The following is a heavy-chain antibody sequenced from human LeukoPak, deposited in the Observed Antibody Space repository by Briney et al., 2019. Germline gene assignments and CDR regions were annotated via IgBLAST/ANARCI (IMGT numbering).Heavy chain of an antibody. CDR3: AKEKIGGWYYFDY. V-gene: IGHV3-23*01. J-gene: IGHJ4*02. CDR2: ISGTGTST. D-gene: IGHD6-19*01. CDR1: GFTFNSYA. Sequence: GGSLRPSXAASGFTFNSYAMSWVRQAPGKGLEWVSGISGTGTSTYYADSVKGRFTISRDNSKNTLYLQMNSLRAEDTAVYYCAKEKIGGWYYFDYWGQGTLVTVSS.